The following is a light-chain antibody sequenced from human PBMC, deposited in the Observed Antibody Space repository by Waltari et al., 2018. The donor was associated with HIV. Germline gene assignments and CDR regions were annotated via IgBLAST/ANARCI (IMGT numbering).Light chain of an antibody. CDR3: QQYYTYRT. J-gene: IGKJ1*01. Sequence: IQMTQSPSTLSASVGDIVTITCRATHNITNSFAWYQVKPGNAPKLLIYRASSVATGVPSRFRGSGTGAAFTLTINSLQPDDFASYYCQQYYTYRTFGQGTKVEI. CDR1: HNITNS. CDR2: RAS. V-gene: IGKV1-5*03.